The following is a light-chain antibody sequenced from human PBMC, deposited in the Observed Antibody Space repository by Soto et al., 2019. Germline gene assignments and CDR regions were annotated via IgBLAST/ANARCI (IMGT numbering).Light chain of an antibody. CDR3: LLDYAYFWA. CDR1: QSISSW. J-gene: IGKJ1*01. Sequence: DIQMTQYPSTLSASVGDRVTVTCRASQSISSWLAWYQQKPGKVPKLLIYAASTLQSGVPSRFSGSGFGTDFTLTINSLQPEDFATYYCLLDYAYFWAFGQGTKVDIK. V-gene: IGKV1-5*01. CDR2: AAS.